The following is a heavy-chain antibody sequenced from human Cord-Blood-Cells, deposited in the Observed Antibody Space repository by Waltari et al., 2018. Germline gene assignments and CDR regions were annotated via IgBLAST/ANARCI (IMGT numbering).Heavy chain of an antibody. CDR3: ASDFWSGYDAFDI. J-gene: IGHJ3*02. CDR2: INHSGST. D-gene: IGHD3-3*01. V-gene: IGHV4-34*01. Sequence: QVQLQQWGAGLLKPSETLSLTCAVYGGSFSGYYWSWIRQPPGKGLEWIGEINHSGSTNDNPSLKSRVTISVDTSKNQFSLKLSSVTAADTAVYYWASDFWSGYDAFDIWGQGTMVTVSS. CDR1: GGSFSGYY.